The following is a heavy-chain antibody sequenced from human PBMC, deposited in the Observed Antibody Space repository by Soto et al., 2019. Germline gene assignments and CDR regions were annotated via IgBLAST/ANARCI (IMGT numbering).Heavy chain of an antibody. Sequence: QVQLVQSGAEVKKPGASVKVSCKASGYTFTSYAMHWVRQAPGQRLEWMGWINAGNGNTKYSPKFQGRVTITRDTSASTAYMELSSLRSADTAVYYCARGPGGPDGPGDYWGQGTLVTVSS. CDR2: INAGNGNT. CDR1: GYTFTSYA. D-gene: IGHD2-15*01. V-gene: IGHV1-3*01. J-gene: IGHJ4*02. CDR3: ARGPGGPDGPGDY.